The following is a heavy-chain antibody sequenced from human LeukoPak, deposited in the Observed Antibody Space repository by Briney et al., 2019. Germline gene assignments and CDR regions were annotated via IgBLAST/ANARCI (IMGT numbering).Heavy chain of an antibody. Sequence: SETLSLTCTVSGGSISSYYWSWIRQPPGKGLEWIGYICTSGSTNYNPSLKSRVTISVDTSKNQFSLKLSSVTAADTAVYYCARLTSTPMGYDFWSGSHDYYYMDVWGKGTTVTVSS. J-gene: IGHJ6*03. CDR1: GGSISSYY. V-gene: IGHV4-4*09. CDR2: ICTSGST. CDR3: ARLTSTPMGYDFWSGSHDYYYMDV. D-gene: IGHD3-3*01.